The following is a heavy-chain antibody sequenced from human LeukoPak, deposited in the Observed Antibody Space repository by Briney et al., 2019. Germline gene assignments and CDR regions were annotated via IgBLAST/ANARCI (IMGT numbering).Heavy chain of an antibody. CDR3: ARESSTGDYCSGGSCYSRFEYFQH. Sequence: ASVKVSCKASGYTFTSYAMHWVRQAPGQRLEWMGWINAGNGNTKYSQKFQGRVTITRDTSASTAYMELSSLRSEDTAVYYCARESSTGDYCSGGSCYSRFEYFQHWGQGTLVTVSS. CDR2: INAGNGNT. V-gene: IGHV1-3*01. J-gene: IGHJ1*01. CDR1: GYTFTSYA. D-gene: IGHD2-15*01.